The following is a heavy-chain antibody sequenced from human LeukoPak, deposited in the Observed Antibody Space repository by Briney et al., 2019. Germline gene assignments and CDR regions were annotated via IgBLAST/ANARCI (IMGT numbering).Heavy chain of an antibody. Sequence: SETLSLTCAVYGGSFSGYYWSWIRQPPGKGLEWIGEINHSGSTNYNPSLKSRVTISVDTSKNQFSLKLSSVTAADTAVYYCARCSLDYYDSSGCYFDYWGQGTLVTVSS. D-gene: IGHD3-22*01. V-gene: IGHV4-34*01. CDR1: GGSFSGYY. CDR3: ARCSLDYYDSSGCYFDY. CDR2: INHSGST. J-gene: IGHJ4*02.